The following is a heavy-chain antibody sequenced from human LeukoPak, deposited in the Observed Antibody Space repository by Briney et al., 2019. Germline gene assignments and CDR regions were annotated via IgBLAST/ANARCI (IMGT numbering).Heavy chain of an antibody. V-gene: IGHV4-34*01. CDR1: GGSFSGYY. CDR2: INHSGST. J-gene: IGHJ4*02. CDR3: ARGLLLRASGSYYRPDYFDY. D-gene: IGHD3-10*01. Sequence: SETLSLTCAVYGGSFSGYYWSWIRQPPGKGLEWIGEINHSGSTNYNPSLKSRVTISVDTSKNQFSLKLSSVTAADTAVYYCARGLLLRASGSYYRPDYFDYWGQGTLVTVSS.